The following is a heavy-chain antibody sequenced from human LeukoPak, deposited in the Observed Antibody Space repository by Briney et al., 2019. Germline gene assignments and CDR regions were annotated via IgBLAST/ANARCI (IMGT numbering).Heavy chain of an antibody. J-gene: IGHJ5*02. Sequence: ASVKVSCKASGYTFTSYDINWVRQATGQGLEWMGWMSPNSDNTGYAQKFQGRVTFTRDTSISTAYMELRSLTSEDTAVYYCARDYGGSSGWFNPWGQGTLVTVSS. CDR3: ARDYGGSSGWFNP. V-gene: IGHV1-8*01. CDR1: GYTFTSYD. CDR2: MSPNSDNT. D-gene: IGHD4-23*01.